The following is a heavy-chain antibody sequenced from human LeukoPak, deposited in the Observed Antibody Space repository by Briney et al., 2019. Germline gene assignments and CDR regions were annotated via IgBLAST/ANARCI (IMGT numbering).Heavy chain of an antibody. CDR3: ARQRLHCSGGSCYSNGFDY. CDR1: GFTFSSYD. CDR2: IGTAGDT. J-gene: IGHJ4*02. V-gene: IGHV3-13*01. D-gene: IGHD2-15*01. Sequence: GGSLRLSCAASGFTFSSYDMHWVRQATGKGLEWVSAIGTAGDTYYPGSVKGRFTTSRENAKNSLYLQMNSLRAGDTAVYYCARQRLHCSGGSCYSNGFDYWGQGTLVTVSS.